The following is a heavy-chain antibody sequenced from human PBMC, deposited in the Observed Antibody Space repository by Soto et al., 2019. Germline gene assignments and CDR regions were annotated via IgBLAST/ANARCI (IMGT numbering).Heavy chain of an antibody. CDR1: GGAFTNDI. CDR3: ERDSPIGSTFSGYDAIDY. V-gene: IGHV1-69*08. Sequence: QVQLVQSGAEVKKPGSSVKVSCKASGGAFTNDIITWVRQAPGQGLEWMGRIIPLLDITNYAQKFQGRVTITEDKSTSTAYIEPNSLISEDPAVYYCERDSPIGSTFSGYDAIDYWGQGTLVTVSS. D-gene: IGHD5-12*01. J-gene: IGHJ4*02. CDR2: IIPLLDIT.